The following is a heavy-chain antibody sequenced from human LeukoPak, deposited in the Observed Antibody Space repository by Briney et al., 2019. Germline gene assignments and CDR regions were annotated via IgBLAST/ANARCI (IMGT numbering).Heavy chain of an antibody. CDR2: ISAYNGNT. V-gene: IGHV1-18*01. CDR3: ASVVSQLPYYYYYMDV. Sequence: ASVKVSCKASGYTFTSYGISWVRQAPGQGLEWMGWISAYNGNTNYAQKLQGRVTMTTDTSTSTAYMELRSLRSDDTAVYYCASVVSQLPYYYYYMDVRGKGTTVTVSS. J-gene: IGHJ6*03. CDR1: GYTFTSYG. D-gene: IGHD2-2*01.